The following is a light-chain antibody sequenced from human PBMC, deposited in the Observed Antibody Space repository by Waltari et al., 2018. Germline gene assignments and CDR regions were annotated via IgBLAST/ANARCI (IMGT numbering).Light chain of an antibody. CDR3: CSYTSSHTVV. CDR1: SSDVGGSNY. Sequence: QSALTQPASVSGSPGQSITISCTGTSSDVGGSNYVSWYQQHPGKVPKLIIVEVTNRPSGVSNRFSGSKSGNTASLTISGLQAEDEAYYYCCSYTSSHTVVFGGGTKLTVL. J-gene: IGLJ2*01. V-gene: IGLV2-14*01. CDR2: EVT.